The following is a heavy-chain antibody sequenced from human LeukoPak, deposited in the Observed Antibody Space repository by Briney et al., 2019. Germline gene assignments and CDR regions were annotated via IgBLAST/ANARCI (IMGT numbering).Heavy chain of an antibody. CDR3: ARRDLNTGFDS. J-gene: IGHJ4*02. V-gene: IGHV1-18*01. CDR2: ISGYIGNT. Sequence: ASVKVSCKASGYTLTSYDISWVRQAPGQGLEWMGWISGYIGNTKTAQQFQGRVTMTTDTPTSTAYMELRSLRSDDTAVYYCARRDLNTGFDSWGQGTLVSVSS. CDR1: GYTLTSYD. D-gene: IGHD5-18*01.